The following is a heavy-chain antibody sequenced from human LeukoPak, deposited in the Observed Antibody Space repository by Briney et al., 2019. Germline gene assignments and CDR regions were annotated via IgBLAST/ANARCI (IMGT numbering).Heavy chain of an antibody. CDR3: AKFTDPYDSSGYDY. CDR1: GFTFSSYA. D-gene: IGHD3-22*01. J-gene: IGHJ4*02. CDR2: ISGSGGST. Sequence: GGSLRLSCAASGFTFSSYAMSWVRQAPGKGLEWVSAISGSGGSTYYADSVKGRFTISRDNSKNTPYLQMNSLRAEDTAVYYCAKFTDPYDSSGYDYWGQGTLVTVSS. V-gene: IGHV3-23*01.